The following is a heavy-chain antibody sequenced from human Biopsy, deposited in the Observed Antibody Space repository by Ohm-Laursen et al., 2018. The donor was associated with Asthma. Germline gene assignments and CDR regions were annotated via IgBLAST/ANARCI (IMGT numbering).Heavy chain of an antibody. J-gene: IGHJ2*01. D-gene: IGHD6-6*01. Sequence: TLSLTCTVSGASISSSSNYGAWIRHPPGKGLEWIGSINYSGRTYYNPSLESRVTISADTSKNHFSLKVTSVTVADTAVYYCARAVSSSSYWYFDLWGRGDLVTVSS. CDR2: INYSGRT. CDR3: ARAVSSSSYWYFDL. V-gene: IGHV4-39*02. CDR1: GASISSSSNY.